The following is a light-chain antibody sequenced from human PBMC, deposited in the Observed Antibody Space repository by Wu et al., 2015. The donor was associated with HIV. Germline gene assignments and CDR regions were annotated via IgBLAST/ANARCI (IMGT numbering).Light chain of an antibody. V-gene: IGKV3-15*01. CDR3: QQYNNWPPWT. CDR1: QSVSSN. Sequence: EIVMTQSPATLSVSPGERATLSCRASQSVSSNLVWYQQKPGQAPRLLIYGASTRVTGFPARFSGSGSGTEFTLTISSLQSEDFAVYYCQQYNNWPPWTFGQGTKVEIK. J-gene: IGKJ1*01. CDR2: GAS.